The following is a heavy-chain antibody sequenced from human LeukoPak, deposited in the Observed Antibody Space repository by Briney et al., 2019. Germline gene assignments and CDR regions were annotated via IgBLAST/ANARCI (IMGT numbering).Heavy chain of an antibody. CDR1: GYSISSGYY. Sequence: PSETLSLTCAVSGYSISSGYYWVWIRQPPGKGLEWIGSIFHSGSTYYNPSLKSRITISVDTSKNQFSLKPSSVTAADTAVYYCARERRYDFAPFYFYMDVWGKGTTVTVSS. CDR2: IFHSGST. V-gene: IGHV4-38-2*02. CDR3: ARERRYDFAPFYFYMDV. D-gene: IGHD3-3*01. J-gene: IGHJ6*03.